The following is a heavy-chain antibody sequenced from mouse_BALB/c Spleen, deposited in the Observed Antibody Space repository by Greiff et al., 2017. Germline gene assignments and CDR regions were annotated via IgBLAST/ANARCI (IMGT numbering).Heavy chain of an antibody. Sequence: QVQLKESGAELVRPGSSVKISCKASGYAFSSYWMNWVKQRPGQGLEWIGQIYPGDGDTNYNGKFKGKATLTADKSSSTAYMQLSSLTSEDSAVYFCARRLATAYYFDYWGQGTTLTVSS. J-gene: IGHJ2*01. CDR2: IYPGDGDT. D-gene: IGHD1-2*01. CDR3: ARRLATAYYFDY. CDR1: GYAFSSYW. V-gene: IGHV1-80*01.